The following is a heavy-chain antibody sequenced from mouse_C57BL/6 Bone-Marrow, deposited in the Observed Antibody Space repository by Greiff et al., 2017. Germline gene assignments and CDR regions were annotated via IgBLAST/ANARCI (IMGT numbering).Heavy chain of an antibody. CDR3: ARAYYDGRGY. Sequence: EVHLVESGGGLVKPGGSLKLSCAASGFTFSSYAMSWVRQTPEKRLEWVATISDGGSYTYSPDNVKGRFTISRDNAKNNLYLQMSHLKSEDTAMYYCARAYYDGRGYWGQGTSVTVSS. J-gene: IGHJ4*01. CDR2: ISDGGSYT. V-gene: IGHV5-4*01. CDR1: GFTFSSYA. D-gene: IGHD1-1*01.